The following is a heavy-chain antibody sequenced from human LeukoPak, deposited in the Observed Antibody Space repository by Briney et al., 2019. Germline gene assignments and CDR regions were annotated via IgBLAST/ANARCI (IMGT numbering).Heavy chain of an antibody. CDR3: ARSPDNYYYYYGMDV. CDR1: GVTFGNVW. CDR2: IYSGGST. Sequence: GGSLILSCAASGVTFGNVWMSWVRQAPGKGLEWVSVIYSGGSTYYADSVKGRFTISRDNSKNTLYLQMNSLRAEDTAVYYCARSPDNYYYYYGMDVWGQGTTVTVSS. J-gene: IGHJ6*02. D-gene: IGHD3-9*01. V-gene: IGHV3-53*01.